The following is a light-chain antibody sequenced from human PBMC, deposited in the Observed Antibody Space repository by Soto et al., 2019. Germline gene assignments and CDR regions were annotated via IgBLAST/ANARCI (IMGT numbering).Light chain of an antibody. V-gene: IGKV3-20*01. CDR1: QSVSSSY. Sequence: ENVLTQSPGTLSLSPGDRATLSCRASQSVSSSYLAWYQQKPGQAPRLLIYGTSNRATGIPDRFSGRGSGTDFTLSISRLEPEDFAVYYCQQYGSSLFTFGQGTKLEIK. J-gene: IGKJ2*01. CDR3: QQYGSSLFT. CDR2: GTS.